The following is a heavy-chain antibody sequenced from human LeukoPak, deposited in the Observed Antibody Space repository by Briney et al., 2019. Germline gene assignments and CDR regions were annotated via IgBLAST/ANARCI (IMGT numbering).Heavy chain of an antibody. CDR1: GDSTNNYY. V-gene: IGHV4-59*08. Sequence: SETLSLTCTVSGDSTNNYYWSWIRQPPGKGLEWIGYIYNSGSTTYNPSLKSRVTISLDTSKNQFSLKLSSVTAADTAVYYCARLHPGDYWGQGTLVTVSS. CDR2: IYNSGST. D-gene: IGHD3-10*01. CDR3: ARLHPGDY. J-gene: IGHJ4*02.